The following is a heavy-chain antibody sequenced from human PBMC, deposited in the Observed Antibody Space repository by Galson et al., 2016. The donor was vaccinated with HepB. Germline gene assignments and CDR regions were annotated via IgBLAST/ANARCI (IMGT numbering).Heavy chain of an antibody. CDR2: ISYDGSNK. Sequence: SLRISCAACGYTFSSYIIYWVRQAPGRGLEWVAVISYDGSNKYYADSVKGRFTISRDNSKNTLYLQMNSLRAEDTAMYYCARDLRGQGGVWGKGTTVTVSS. J-gene: IGHJ6*04. CDR1: GYTFSSYI. V-gene: IGHV3-30-3*01. D-gene: IGHD3-10*01. CDR3: ARDLRGQGGV.